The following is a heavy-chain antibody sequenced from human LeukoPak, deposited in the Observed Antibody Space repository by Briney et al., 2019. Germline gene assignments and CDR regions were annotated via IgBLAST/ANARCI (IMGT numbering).Heavy chain of an antibody. CDR1: GYAFTSYH. CDR3: ARSDYNDYRGLGF. J-gene: IGHJ4*02. D-gene: IGHD4-11*01. CDR2: IIPSSGST. Sequence: ASVKVSCKASGYAFTSYHIHWMRQAPGQGLGWMGIIIPSSGSTTYAQKFQGRVTMTRDTSTSTVYMELSSLTSDDTAVYFCARSDYNDYRGLGFWGQGTLVTVSS. V-gene: IGHV1-46*01.